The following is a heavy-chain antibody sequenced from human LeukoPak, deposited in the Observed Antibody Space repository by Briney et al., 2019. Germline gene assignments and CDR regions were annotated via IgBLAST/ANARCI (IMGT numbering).Heavy chain of an antibody. CDR3: AKDLGGSYYYFDY. Sequence: GGSLRLSCAASGFTFSSYGMSWVRQAPGKGLEWVSAMSGSGGSTNYGDSVKGRFTISRDNSKNTLYLQMNSLRAEDTAVYYCAKDLGGSYYYFDYWGQGTLVTVSS. V-gene: IGHV3-23*01. J-gene: IGHJ4*02. CDR2: MSGSGGST. D-gene: IGHD1-26*01. CDR1: GFTFSSYG.